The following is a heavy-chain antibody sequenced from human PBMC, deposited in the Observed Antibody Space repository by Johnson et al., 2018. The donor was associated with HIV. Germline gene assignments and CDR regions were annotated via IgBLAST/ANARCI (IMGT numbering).Heavy chain of an antibody. CDR3: AKDFSMGVVTRGDAFDI. D-gene: IGHD4-23*01. V-gene: IGHV3-30*18. Sequence: QVQLVESGGGLVKPGGSLRLSCAASGFTFSNAWMSWVRQAPGKGLEWMAVISYDGSNKYYADSVKGRFTISRDNSKNTLYLQMNSLRAEDTAVYYCAKDFSMGVVTRGDAFDIWGQGTMVTVSS. J-gene: IGHJ3*02. CDR1: GFTFSNAW. CDR2: ISYDGSNK.